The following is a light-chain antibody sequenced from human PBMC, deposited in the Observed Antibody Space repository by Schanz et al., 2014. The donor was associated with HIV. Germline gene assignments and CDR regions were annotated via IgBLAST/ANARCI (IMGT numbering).Light chain of an antibody. CDR3: LSYDRSLSGPYV. V-gene: IGLV1-40*01. J-gene: IGLJ1*01. CDR2: GHT. CDR1: RSNIGAGYD. Sequence: QSVLTQPPSVSGAPGQRVTISCTGSRSNIGAGYDVHWYQQPPGPAPKPLIYGHTNRPSGVPDRVSGSKSGTSVSLAITGLQAEDEADYYCLSYDRSLSGPYVFGTGTKLTVL.